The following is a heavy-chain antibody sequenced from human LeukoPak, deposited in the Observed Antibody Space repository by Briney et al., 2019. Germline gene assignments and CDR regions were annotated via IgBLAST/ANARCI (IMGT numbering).Heavy chain of an antibody. CDR1: GFTFSSDW. D-gene: IGHD5-12*01. J-gene: IGHJ4*02. Sequence: PGGSLRLSCAVSGFTFSSDWMIWVRQAPGKGLEWVATIKYDGSEKYYVDSVKGRFTISRDNAKNSLYLQMNSLRAEDTAVYYCARDVGHSGYDLFDYWGQGILVTVSS. CDR2: IKYDGSEK. CDR3: ARDVGHSGYDLFDY. V-gene: IGHV3-7*01.